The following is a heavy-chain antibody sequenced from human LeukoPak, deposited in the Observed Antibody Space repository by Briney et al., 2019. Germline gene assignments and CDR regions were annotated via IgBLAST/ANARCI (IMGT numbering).Heavy chain of an antibody. Sequence: SETLSLTCTVSGGSIGSYYWSWIRQPPGKGLEWIGYIHYSGSTNSSPSLKGRVTISVDTSKNQFSLKLSSVTAADTAVYYCAGSNWDYDAFDIWGQGTMVTVSS. CDR3: AGSNWDYDAFDI. D-gene: IGHD7-27*01. CDR1: GGSIGSYY. J-gene: IGHJ3*02. CDR2: IHYSGST. V-gene: IGHV4-59*01.